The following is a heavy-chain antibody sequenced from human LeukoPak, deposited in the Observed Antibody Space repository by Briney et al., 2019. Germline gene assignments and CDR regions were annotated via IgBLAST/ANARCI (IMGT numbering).Heavy chain of an antibody. Sequence: GGSLRLSCAASGFTFSSHSMNWVRQAPGKGLEWISYISSSSTTIYYADSVKGRFTISRDNAKNSLSLQMNSLRDDDTAVYYCATSALAVAGTDEFDFWGQGTLVTVSS. CDR3: ATSALAVAGTDEFDF. V-gene: IGHV3-48*02. J-gene: IGHJ4*02. D-gene: IGHD6-19*01. CDR1: GFTFSSHS. CDR2: ISSSSTTI.